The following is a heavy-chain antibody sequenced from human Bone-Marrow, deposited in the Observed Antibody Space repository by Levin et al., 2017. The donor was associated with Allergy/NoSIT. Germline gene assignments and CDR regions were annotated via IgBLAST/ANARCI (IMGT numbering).Heavy chain of an antibody. CDR3: ARDGGARYCSGGRCYSALGY. D-gene: IGHD2-15*01. J-gene: IGHJ4*02. V-gene: IGHV3-7*03. CDR2: IKQDGSEK. Sequence: GGSLRLSCAASGFIFSSHWMSWVRQAPGKGLEWVANIKQDGSEKYYVDSVKGRFTISRDNAKNSLYLQMNSLRAEDTAVYYCARDGGARYCSGGRCYSALGYWGQGTLVTVSS. CDR1: GFIFSSHW.